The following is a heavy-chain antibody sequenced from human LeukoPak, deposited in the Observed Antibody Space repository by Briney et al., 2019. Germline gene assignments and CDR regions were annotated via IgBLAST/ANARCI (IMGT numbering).Heavy chain of an antibody. J-gene: IGHJ4*02. Sequence: SVRVSCKASGGTFSSYAISWVRQAPGQGLEWMGGIIPIFGTANYAQKFQGRVTITAAESTSTAYMELSRLRSEDTAVYYCATTTRYFDWLLPLDYWGQGTLVTVSS. CDR3: ATTTRYFDWLLPLDY. CDR1: GGTFSSYA. V-gene: IGHV1-69*13. CDR2: IIPIFGTA. D-gene: IGHD3-9*01.